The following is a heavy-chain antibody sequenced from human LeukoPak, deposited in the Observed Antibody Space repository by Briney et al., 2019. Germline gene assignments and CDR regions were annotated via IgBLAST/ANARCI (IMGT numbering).Heavy chain of an antibody. Sequence: SETLSLTCTVSGGSISSSSYYWGWIRQPPGKGLEWSGSIYYSGSTYYNPSLKSRVTISVDTSKNQFSLKLSSVTAADTAVYYCATYPGDENYWGQGTLVTVSS. CDR2: IYYSGST. V-gene: IGHV4-39*01. J-gene: IGHJ4*02. D-gene: IGHD7-27*01. CDR1: GGSISSSSYY. CDR3: ATYPGDENY.